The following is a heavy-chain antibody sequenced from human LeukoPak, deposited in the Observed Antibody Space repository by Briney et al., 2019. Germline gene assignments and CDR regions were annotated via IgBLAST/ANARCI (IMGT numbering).Heavy chain of an antibody. D-gene: IGHD1-14*01. CDR3: ARLYNALPAFDY. J-gene: IGHJ4*02. Sequence: PGGSLRLSCAASGFTLSTYSVTWVRQAPGKGLEWVSYISSSTNVIYYADSVKGRFTISRDNAKNSLYLQMNSLRADDTAVYYCARLYNALPAFDYWGQGTLVTVSS. CDR2: ISSSTNVI. V-gene: IGHV3-48*01. CDR1: GFTLSTYS.